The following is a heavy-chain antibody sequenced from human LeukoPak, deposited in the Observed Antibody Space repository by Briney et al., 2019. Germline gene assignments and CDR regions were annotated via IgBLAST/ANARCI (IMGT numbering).Heavy chain of an antibody. D-gene: IGHD5-12*01. CDR2: ISCSGGST. Sequence: GGSLRLSCAASGFTFSSYAMSWVRQAPGKGLEGVSAISCSGGSTYYADSVKGRFTISRDNSKNTLYLQMNSLRAEDTAVYYCAKTSAPYSGYDSHFDYWGQGTLVTVSS. V-gene: IGHV3-23*01. J-gene: IGHJ4*02. CDR3: AKTSAPYSGYDSHFDY. CDR1: GFTFSSYA.